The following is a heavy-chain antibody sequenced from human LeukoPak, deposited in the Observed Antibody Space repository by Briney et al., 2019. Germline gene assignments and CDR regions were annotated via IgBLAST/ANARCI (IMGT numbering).Heavy chain of an antibody. CDR2: IYYSGST. D-gene: IGHD5-18*01. V-gene: IGHV4-30-4*01. J-gene: IGHJ5*02. Sequence: SETLSLTCTVSGGSISSGDYYWSWIRQPPGKGLEWIGYIYYSGSTYYNPSLKSRVTISVDASKNQFSLKLSSVTAADTAVYYCGRADTAERVVWFDPWGQGTLVTVSS. CDR1: GGSISSGDYY. CDR3: GRADTAERVVWFDP.